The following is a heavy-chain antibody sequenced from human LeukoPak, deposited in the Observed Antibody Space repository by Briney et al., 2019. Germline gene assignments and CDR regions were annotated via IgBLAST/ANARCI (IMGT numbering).Heavy chain of an antibody. V-gene: IGHV4-61*01. CDR2: IYYSGST. CDR1: GGSVSSGSYY. J-gene: IGHJ5*02. CDR3: ARAGGSYSWFDP. D-gene: IGHD3-16*01. Sequence: SETLSLTCTVSGGSVSSGSYYWSWIRQPPGKGLEWIGYIYYSGSTNYNPSLKSRVTISVDTSKNQFSLKLSSVTAADTAVYYCARAGGSYSWFDPWGQGTLVTVSS.